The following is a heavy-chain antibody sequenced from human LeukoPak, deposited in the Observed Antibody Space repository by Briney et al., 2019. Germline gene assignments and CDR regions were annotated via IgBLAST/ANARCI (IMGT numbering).Heavy chain of an antibody. Sequence: AGGSLRLSCAASGFMFSDYAMSWVRQIPRKAPEWVATIGHIRDQNTYYADSVKGRFTISRDNSENVVYLQMDRLRAEDGAIYFCSKDRRRYYFSSSGYFFDSWGQGSLVTVSS. D-gene: IGHD3-22*01. CDR1: GFMFSDYA. J-gene: IGHJ5*01. CDR2: IGHIRDQNT. V-gene: IGHV3-23*01. CDR3: SKDRRRYYFSSSGYFFDS.